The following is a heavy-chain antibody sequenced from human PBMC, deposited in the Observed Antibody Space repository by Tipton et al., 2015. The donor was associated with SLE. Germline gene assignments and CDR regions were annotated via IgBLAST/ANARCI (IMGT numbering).Heavy chain of an antibody. CDR3: VRSRGGATRAFDY. Sequence: TLSLTCTVSGDSLASYNTHWGWIRQPPGKGLEVIWTISYGGNTYYNPSLKSRVTISTDKSKKNFSLNLSSVSAADTAVYYCVRSRGGATRAFDYWGQGTLFTVSS. J-gene: IGHJ4*02. D-gene: IGHD1-26*01. CDR1: GDSLASYNTH. CDR2: ISYGGNT. V-gene: IGHV4-39*07.